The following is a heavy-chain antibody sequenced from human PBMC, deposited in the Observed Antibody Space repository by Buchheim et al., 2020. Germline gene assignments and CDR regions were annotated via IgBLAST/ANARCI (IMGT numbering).Heavy chain of an antibody. CDR3: ARKVGDFWSGPGGMDV. J-gene: IGHJ6*02. D-gene: IGHD3-3*01. Sequence: QVQLQQWGAGLLKPSETLSLTCAVYGGSFSGYYWSWIRQPPGKGLEWIGEINHSGSTNYNPSLRSRVTISVDTYKNQFSLKLSSVTAADTAVYYCARKVGDFWSGPGGMDVWGQGTT. CDR2: INHSGST. CDR1: GGSFSGYY. V-gene: IGHV4-34*01.